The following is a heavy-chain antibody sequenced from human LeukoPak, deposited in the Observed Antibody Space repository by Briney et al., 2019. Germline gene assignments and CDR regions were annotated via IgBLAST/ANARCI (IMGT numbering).Heavy chain of an antibody. V-gene: IGHV3-30*02. CDR1: GFTFSTHD. Sequence: GGSLRLSCGASGFTFSTHDMHWVRQAPGKGLEWVAFIRYDGSHEYYADSVKGRFTISRDNSKNTQYLQMNSVRSEDAALYYCAKPSGSGVDYWGQGTRVTVSS. CDR3: AKPSGSGVDY. CDR2: IRYDGSHE. J-gene: IGHJ4*01. D-gene: IGHD1-26*01.